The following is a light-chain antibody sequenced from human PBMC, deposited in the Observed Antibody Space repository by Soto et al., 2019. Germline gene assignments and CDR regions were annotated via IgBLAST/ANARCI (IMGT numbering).Light chain of an antibody. V-gene: IGLV2-14*01. CDR2: EVS. J-gene: IGLJ3*02. CDR3: SSYTGRKTGM. Sequence: QSALTQPASVSGSPGQSITISCTGSSSDIGGLDYVSWSQQHPGKAPKLLIYEVSNRPSGVSNRFSASKSDNTASLTISGLQPEDEADYYCSSYTGRKTGMFGGGTKLTVL. CDR1: SSDIGGLDY.